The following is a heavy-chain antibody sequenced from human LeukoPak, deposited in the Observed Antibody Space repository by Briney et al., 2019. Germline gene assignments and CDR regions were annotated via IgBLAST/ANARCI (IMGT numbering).Heavy chain of an antibody. J-gene: IGHJ4*02. CDR1: GGSISSGSYY. CDR3: ARGGSWYSFDY. CDR2: IYTSGST. Sequence: SETLSLTCTVSGGSISSGSYYWSWIRQPAGKGLEWIGRIYTSGSTNYNPSLKSRVTISVDTSKNQFSLKLSSVTAADTAVYYCARGGSWYSFDYWGQGTLVTVSS. V-gene: IGHV4-61*02. D-gene: IGHD2-15*01.